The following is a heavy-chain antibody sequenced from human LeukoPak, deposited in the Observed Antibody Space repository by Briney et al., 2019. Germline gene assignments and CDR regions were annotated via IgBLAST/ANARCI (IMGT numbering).Heavy chain of an antibody. CDR3: ARGNSYGSYYFDY. D-gene: IGHD5-18*01. Sequence: GGSLRLSCAASGFTFSSYSMNWVRQAPGKGLEWVSSISSSSYIYYADSVKGRFTISRDNAKNPLYLQMNSLRAEDTAVYYCARGNSYGSYYFDYWGQGTLVTVSS. J-gene: IGHJ4*02. V-gene: IGHV3-21*01. CDR1: GFTFSSYS. CDR2: ISSSSYI.